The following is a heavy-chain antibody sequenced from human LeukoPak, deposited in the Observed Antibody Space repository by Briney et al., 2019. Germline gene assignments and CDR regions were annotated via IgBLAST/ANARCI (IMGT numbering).Heavy chain of an antibody. D-gene: IGHD6-19*01. CDR3: ARGGSGWEDAFDI. Sequence: GGSLRLSCAASGFTFSSYEMNWVRQAPGKGLEWVSYISSSGSTIYYADSVKGRFTISRDNAKNSLYLQMNSLRAEDTAVYCCARGGSGWEDAFDIWGQGTMVTVSS. CDR2: ISSSGSTI. J-gene: IGHJ3*02. V-gene: IGHV3-48*03. CDR1: GFTFSSYE.